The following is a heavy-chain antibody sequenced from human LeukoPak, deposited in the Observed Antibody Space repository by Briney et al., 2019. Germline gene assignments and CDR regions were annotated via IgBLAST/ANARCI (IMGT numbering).Heavy chain of an antibody. CDR2: MNPNSGNT. CDR1: GYTFTSYD. J-gene: IGHJ6*02. Sequence: ASVKVSCKASGYTFTSYDINWVRQATGQGLEWMGWMNPNSGNTGYAQKFQGRVTMTRNTSISTAYMELSSLRSEDTAVYYCARGPGYSSSWCYYYYGMDVWGQGTTVTVSS. CDR3: ARGPGYSSSWCYYYYGMDV. D-gene: IGHD6-13*01. V-gene: IGHV1-8*01.